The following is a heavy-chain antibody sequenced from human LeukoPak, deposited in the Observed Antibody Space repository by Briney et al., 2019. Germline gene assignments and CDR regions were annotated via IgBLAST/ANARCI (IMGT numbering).Heavy chain of an antibody. CDR1: GFTFSSYG. D-gene: IGHD6-13*01. J-gene: IGHJ4*02. V-gene: IGHV3-30*02. CDR3: AKDLRSRIAAAGAPDY. Sequence: GGSLRLSCAASGFTFSSYGMHWVRQTPGKGLECVAFIRYDGGNQYYTDSVKGRFTISRDNSKNTTYLQMNSLRAEDTAVYYCAKDLRSRIAAAGAPDYWGQGTLVTVSS. CDR2: IRYDGGNQ.